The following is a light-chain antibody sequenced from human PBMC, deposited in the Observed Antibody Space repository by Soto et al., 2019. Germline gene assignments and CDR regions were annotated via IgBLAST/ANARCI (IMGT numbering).Light chain of an antibody. CDR2: GNN. Sequence: QSVLTQPPSVSGAPGQTVTISCTGSTSNFGAGYDVHWYQQLPRTAPRLLIFGNNNRPSGVPDRFSGSKSATSASLAITGLQAEDEADYFCSLYSSNGSLIFGPGTKSPS. CDR3: SLYSSNGSLI. J-gene: IGLJ1*01. CDR1: TSNFGAGYD. V-gene: IGLV1-40*01.